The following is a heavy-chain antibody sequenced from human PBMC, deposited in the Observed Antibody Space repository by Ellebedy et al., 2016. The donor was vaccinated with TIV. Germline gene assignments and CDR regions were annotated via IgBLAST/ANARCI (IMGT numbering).Heavy chain of an antibody. CDR1: GASLSTSKYY. J-gene: IGHJ5*01. CDR2: ISHYGRT. CDR3: AIHIFFYSSGILNNWFDS. V-gene: IGHV4-39*01. D-gene: IGHD3-10*01. Sequence: SETLSLTCTVSGASLSTSKYYWAWIRQPPGKGLQWIASISHYGRTYYNPSLNSRVTMSVDTSENQFSLKLRSVTAAYYAVYYCAIHIFFYSSGILNNWFDSWGRGTLVTVSS.